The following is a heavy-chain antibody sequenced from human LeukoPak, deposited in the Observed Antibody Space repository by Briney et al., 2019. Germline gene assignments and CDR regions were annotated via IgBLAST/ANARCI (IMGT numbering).Heavy chain of an antibody. CDR3: ARGRVSSSSWQSVYYYYVYMDV. V-gene: IGHV4-59*01. Sequence: SETLSLTCSVSGDSISMYYRNWIRQSPGKGLERIGYIDHTGSTNYNPSLNSRVTISRDTSTNHFSLKLSSVTAADTAVYFCARGRVSSSSWQSVYYYYVYMDVWGKGSTVTVSS. CDR1: GDSISMYY. J-gene: IGHJ6*03. D-gene: IGHD6-13*01. CDR2: IDHTGST.